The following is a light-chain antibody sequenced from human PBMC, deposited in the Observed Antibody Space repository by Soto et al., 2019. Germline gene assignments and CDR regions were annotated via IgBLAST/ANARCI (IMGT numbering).Light chain of an antibody. CDR1: QSVSSY. Sequence: IGFTQSPSSLSLSPGERATLSCRASQSVSSYLAWYQQKPGQAPRLLIYSASNRATGIPARFSGSGSGTDFTLTISSLEPEDFAVYYCQQRSNWPSITFGQGTRLEIK. CDR3: QQRSNWPSIT. V-gene: IGKV3-11*01. J-gene: IGKJ5*01. CDR2: SAS.